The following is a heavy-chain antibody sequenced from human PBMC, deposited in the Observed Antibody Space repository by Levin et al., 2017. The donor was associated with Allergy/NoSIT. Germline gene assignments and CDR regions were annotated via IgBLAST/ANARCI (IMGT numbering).Heavy chain of an antibody. D-gene: IGHD1-14*01. CDR3: ASGGNLGY. Sequence: AGGSLRLSCAASGFTFSSYWMHWVRQAPGKGLVWVSRIKTDGSSTNYADSVKGRFTISRDNAKNTLYLQMNNLRAEDTAVYHCASGGNLGYWGQGTLVTVSS. CDR1: GFTFSSYW. CDR2: IKTDGSST. J-gene: IGHJ4*02. V-gene: IGHV3-74*01.